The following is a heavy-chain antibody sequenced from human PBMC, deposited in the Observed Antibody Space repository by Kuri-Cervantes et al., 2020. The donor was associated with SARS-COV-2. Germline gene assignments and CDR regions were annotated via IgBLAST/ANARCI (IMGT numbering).Heavy chain of an antibody. Sequence: SCVDSGFSFRDAWMSWVRQTPGKGLEWVGRFKSKTDGGTTDYAAPVKGRFTISRDDSKNTLYLQMNSLKTEDTAVYYCAYDSSGYYYVFSSNDAFDIWGQGTMVTVSS. CDR1: GFSFRDAW. V-gene: IGHV3-15*01. CDR2: FKSKTDGGTT. D-gene: IGHD3-22*01. J-gene: IGHJ3*02. CDR3: AYDSSGYYYVFSSNDAFDI.